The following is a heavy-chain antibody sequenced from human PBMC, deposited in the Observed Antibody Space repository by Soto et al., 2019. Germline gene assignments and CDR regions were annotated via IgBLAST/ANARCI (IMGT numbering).Heavy chain of an antibody. Sequence: SETLSLTCTVSGGSVSSGAYYWTWIRQRPGKGLEWIGYIYYSGSTYYSPSHKSRLSISLDTSKNQFSLRLSSVTAADTAMYYCARARLRAVYAFDIWGQGTMVTV. CDR3: ARARLRAVYAFDI. J-gene: IGHJ3*02. CDR1: GGSVSSGAYY. D-gene: IGHD5-12*01. CDR2: IYYSGST. V-gene: IGHV4-31*03.